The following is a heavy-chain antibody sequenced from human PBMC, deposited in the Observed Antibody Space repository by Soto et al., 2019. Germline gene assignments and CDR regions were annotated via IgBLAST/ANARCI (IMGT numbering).Heavy chain of an antibody. CDR3: ARGYYDILTGYYTWDYYGMDV. V-gene: IGHV1-69*01. Sequence: QVQLVQSGAEVKKPGSSVKVSCKASGGTFSSYAISWVRQSPGQGLEWMGGIIPIFGTANYAQKFQGRVTITADESTSTAYMELSSLISEDTAVYYCARGYYDILTGYYTWDYYGMDVWGQGTTVTVSS. CDR2: IIPIFGTA. J-gene: IGHJ6*02. D-gene: IGHD3-9*01. CDR1: GGTFSSYA.